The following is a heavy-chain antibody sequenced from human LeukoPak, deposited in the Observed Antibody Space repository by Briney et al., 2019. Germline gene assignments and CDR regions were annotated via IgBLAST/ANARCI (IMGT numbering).Heavy chain of an antibody. CDR1: GFTFSSYG. CDR2: IRYDGSNK. D-gene: IGHD6-19*01. Sequence: QSGGSLRLSCAASGFTFSSYGMHWVRQAPGKGLEWVAFIRYDGSNKYYADSVKGRFTISRDNSKNTLYLQMNSLRAEDTAVYYCARDSGWYGGDYFDYWGQGTLVTVSS. CDR3: ARDSGWYGGDYFDY. V-gene: IGHV3-30*02. J-gene: IGHJ4*02.